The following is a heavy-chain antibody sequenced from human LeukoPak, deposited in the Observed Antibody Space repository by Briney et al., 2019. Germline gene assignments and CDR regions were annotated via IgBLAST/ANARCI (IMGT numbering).Heavy chain of an antibody. CDR3: ARLVSVDTVNYYYYMDV. CDR2: IYPGDSDT. J-gene: IGHJ6*03. D-gene: IGHD5-18*01. Sequence: GESLKISCKGSGYSFTTYWIGWVRQMPGKGLEWMGIIYPGDSDTRYSPSFQGQVTISADKSISTAYLQWSSLKASDTAMYYCARLVSVDTVNYYYYMDVWGKGTTVTISS. CDR1: GYSFTTYW. V-gene: IGHV5-51*01.